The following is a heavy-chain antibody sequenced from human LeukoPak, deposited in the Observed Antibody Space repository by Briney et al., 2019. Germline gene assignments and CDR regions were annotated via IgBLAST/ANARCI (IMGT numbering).Heavy chain of an antibody. CDR3: AKDPNGDYIGAFDI. CDR1: KFTFRSYA. J-gene: IGHJ3*02. CDR2: IRGSDGRT. V-gene: IGHV3-23*01. D-gene: IGHD2-8*01. Sequence: GGSLRLSCAASKFTFRSYAMTWVRQAPGQGLEWVSSIRGSDGRTFYADSVMGRFTISRDNAKNTLYLQMNSLRAEDTAVYYCAKDPNGDYIGAFDIWGQGIMVTVSS.